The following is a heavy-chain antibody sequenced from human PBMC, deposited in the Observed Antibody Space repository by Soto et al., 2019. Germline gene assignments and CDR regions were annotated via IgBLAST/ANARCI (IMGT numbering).Heavy chain of an antibody. J-gene: IGHJ6*02. V-gene: IGHV4-31*03. CDR2: IYYSGNT. D-gene: IGHD5-18*01. Sequence: SETQSLTCTVSGGSIRSGGYYWSWVRQNPRSGLEWIGNIYYSGNTYYNPSLKSRLTISVDTSKNQFSLNLSSVTAADTAVYYCARDRLMATAGTARHYFGLDVWGQGTTVTVSS. CDR3: ARDRLMATAGTARHYFGLDV. CDR1: GGSIRSGGYY.